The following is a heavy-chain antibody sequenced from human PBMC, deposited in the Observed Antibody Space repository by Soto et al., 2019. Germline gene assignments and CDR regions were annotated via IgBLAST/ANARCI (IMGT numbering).Heavy chain of an antibody. CDR1: GFIFSNAW. D-gene: IGHD3-22*01. CDR2: IKSKVNGATT. J-gene: IGHJ4*01. V-gene: IGHV3-15*07. CDR3: TMDSYSTMLVVRFDY. Sequence: EVQLVESGGGLVKPGGSLRVSCAASGFIFSNAWINWVRQAPGGGLEWVGRIKSKVNGATTDFAAPVKGRFAISRDDSRHIVYLQMNSLRIEDTAVYYCTMDSYSTMLVVRFDYWGHGTPVTVSS.